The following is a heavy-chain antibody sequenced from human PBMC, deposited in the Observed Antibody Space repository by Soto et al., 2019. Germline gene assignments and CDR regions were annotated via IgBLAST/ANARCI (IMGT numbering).Heavy chain of an antibody. Sequence: QLQLQESGSGLVKPSQTLSLTCAVSGGSISSSGYSWNWIRQPPGKGLEWIGYIYHSGSTYYNPSLKSRVAISVDRSKNQFTLNLSSVTAADTDVYYCARIGEFCISASCRWFDPWGQGTLVTVSS. CDR1: GGSISSSGYS. CDR3: ARIGEFCISASCRWFDP. J-gene: IGHJ5*02. V-gene: IGHV4-30-2*01. CDR2: IYHSGST. D-gene: IGHD2-2*01.